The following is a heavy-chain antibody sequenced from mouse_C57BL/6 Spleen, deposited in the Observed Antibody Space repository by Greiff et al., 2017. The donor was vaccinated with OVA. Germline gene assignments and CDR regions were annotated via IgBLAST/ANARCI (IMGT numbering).Heavy chain of an antibody. D-gene: IGHD1-1*01. CDR3: ARYYGSSLYAMDY. CDR2: IYPGDGDT. J-gene: IGHJ4*01. CDR1: GYAFSSYW. V-gene: IGHV1-80*01. Sequence: VHLVESGAELVKPGASVKISCKASGYAFSSYWMNWVKQRPGKGLEWIGQIYPGDGDTNYNGKFKGKATLTADKSSSTAYMQLSSLTSEDSAVYFCARYYGSSLYAMDYGGQGTSVTVSA.